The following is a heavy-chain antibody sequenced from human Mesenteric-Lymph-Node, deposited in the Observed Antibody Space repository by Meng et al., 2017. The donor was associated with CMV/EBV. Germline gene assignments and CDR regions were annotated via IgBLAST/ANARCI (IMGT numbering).Heavy chain of an antibody. CDR1: GFTFSSRW. CDR3: ARGIIGVSGIDY. D-gene: IGHD6-19*01. V-gene: IGHV3-7*01. CDR2: TKPDGSQK. J-gene: IGHJ4*02. Sequence: GGSLRLSCAASGFTFSSRWMNWVRQAPGKGLEWVANTKPDGSQKYYVDSVKGRFTMSRENAKNSLFLQMNSLRDEDTAVYYCARGIIGVSGIDYWGQGALVTVSS.